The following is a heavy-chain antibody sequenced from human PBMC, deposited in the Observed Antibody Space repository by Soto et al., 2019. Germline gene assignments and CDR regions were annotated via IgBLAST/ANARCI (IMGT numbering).Heavy chain of an antibody. D-gene: IGHD1-20*01. V-gene: IGHV4-59*01. CDR3: ARGYNWNDGFGWFDP. CDR2: IYYSGST. Sequence: PSETLSLTCTVSGGPISSYYWSWIRQPPGKGLEWIGYIYYSGSTNYNPSLKSRVTISVDTSKNQFSLKLSSVTAADTAVYYCARGYNWNDGFGWFDPWGRGTLVTVSS. CDR1: GGPISSYY. J-gene: IGHJ5*02.